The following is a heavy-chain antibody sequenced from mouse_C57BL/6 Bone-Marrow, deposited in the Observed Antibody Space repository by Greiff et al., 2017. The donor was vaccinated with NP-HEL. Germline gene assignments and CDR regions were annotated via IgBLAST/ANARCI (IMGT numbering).Heavy chain of an antibody. Sequence: VKLVESGAELARPGASVKLSCKASGYTFTSYGISWVKQRTGQGLEWIGEIYPRSGNTYYNEKFKGKATLTADKSSRTAYMELRSLTSEDSAVYFCARSPAAIYYYGSSLSYYAMDYWGQGTSVTVSS. V-gene: IGHV1-81*01. J-gene: IGHJ4*01. CDR2: IYPRSGNT. D-gene: IGHD1-1*01. CDR3: ARSPAAIYYYGSSLSYYAMDY. CDR1: GYTFTSYG.